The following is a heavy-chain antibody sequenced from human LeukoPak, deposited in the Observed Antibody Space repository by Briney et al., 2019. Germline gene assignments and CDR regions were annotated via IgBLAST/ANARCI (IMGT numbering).Heavy chain of an antibody. J-gene: IGHJ4*02. CDR3: AATSYSSGWYRDY. D-gene: IGHD6-19*01. CDR1: GFTFTNSA. CDR2: MVVGSGNT. Sequence: SVKVSYRASGFTFTNSAVQWVRQARGQRGEWIGWMVVGSGNTNYAQKFQERVTITRDMSTSTAYMELSSLRSEDTAVYYCAATSYSSGWYRDYWGQGTLVTVSS. V-gene: IGHV1-58*01.